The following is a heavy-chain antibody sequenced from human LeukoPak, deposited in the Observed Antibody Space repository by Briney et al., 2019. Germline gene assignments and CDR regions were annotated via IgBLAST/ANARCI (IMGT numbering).Heavy chain of an antibody. CDR1: GFTFSSYS. D-gene: IGHD1-26*01. Sequence: GGSLRLSCAASGFTFSSYSMNWVRQAPGKGLEWVSYISSSGSTIYYADSVKGRFTISRDNAKNSLYLQMNSLRAEDTAVYYCAREEVGATLCYRGQGTLVTVSS. CDR2: ISSSGSTI. J-gene: IGHJ4*02. V-gene: IGHV3-48*04. CDR3: AREEVGATLCY.